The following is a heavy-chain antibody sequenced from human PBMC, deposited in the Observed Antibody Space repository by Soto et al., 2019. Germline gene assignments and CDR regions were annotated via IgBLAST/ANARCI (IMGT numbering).Heavy chain of an antibody. CDR1: GGSISSGGYY. CDR2: IYYSGST. D-gene: IGHD3-10*01. J-gene: IGHJ6*02. Sequence: SETLSLTCTVSGGSISSGGYYWSWIRQHPGKGLEWIGYIYYSGSTYYNPSLKSRVTISVDTSKNQFSLKLSSVTAADTAVYYCARGEVVGGVPGGNGMDVWGQGTTVTVSS. V-gene: IGHV4-31*03. CDR3: ARGEVVGGVPGGNGMDV.